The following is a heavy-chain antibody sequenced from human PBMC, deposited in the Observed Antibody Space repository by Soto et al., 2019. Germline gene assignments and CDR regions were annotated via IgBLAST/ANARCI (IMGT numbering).Heavy chain of an antibody. CDR1: GGSSSSYY. V-gene: IGHV4-34*01. CDR2: VYHSGGA. CDR3: GAVASSADFYGKDV. J-gene: IGHJ6*02. Sequence: ASETLSLTCAVYGGSSSSYYWSWIRRPPGKGLEWIGEVYHSGGANYNPSLKSRVTISEDTSKNQFSLKLKSVTAADTAVYYCGAVASSADFYGKDVWGQGTTVTVS. D-gene: IGHD6-19*01.